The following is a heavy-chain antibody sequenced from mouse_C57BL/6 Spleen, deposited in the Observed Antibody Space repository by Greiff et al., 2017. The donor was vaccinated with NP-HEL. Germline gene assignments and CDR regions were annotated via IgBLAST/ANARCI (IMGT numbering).Heavy chain of an antibody. CDR1: GFSFNTYA. V-gene: IGHV10-1*01. CDR3: VRHPDYYGSSYYAMDY. D-gene: IGHD1-1*01. J-gene: IGHJ4*01. Sequence: EVQRVESGGGLVQPKGSLKLSCAASGFSFNTYAMNWVRQAPGKGLEWVARIRSKSNNYATYYADSVKDRFTISRDDSESMLYLQMNNLKTEDTAMYYCVRHPDYYGSSYYAMDYWGQGTSVTVSS. CDR2: IRSKSNNYAT.